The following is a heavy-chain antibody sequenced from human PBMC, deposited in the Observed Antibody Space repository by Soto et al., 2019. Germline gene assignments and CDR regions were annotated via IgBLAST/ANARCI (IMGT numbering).Heavy chain of an antibody. D-gene: IGHD2-15*01. CDR1: GGTLSSYV. CDR3: VRDFGGCSAGSCRYHWFDP. J-gene: IGHJ5*02. V-gene: IGHV1-69*01. Sequence: QVQLVQSGAEVKKPGSSVKVSCKASGGTLSSYVISWVRQAPGQGLEWMGGIIPIYGTANYAEKFQGRVTITADESTSTAYMELSRLRSEDTAIYYCVRDFGGCSAGSCRYHWFDPWGQGTLVTVSS. CDR2: IIPIYGTA.